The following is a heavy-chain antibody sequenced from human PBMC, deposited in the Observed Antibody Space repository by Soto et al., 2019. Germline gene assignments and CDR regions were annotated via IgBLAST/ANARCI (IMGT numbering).Heavy chain of an antibody. CDR2: IYYSGST. V-gene: IGHV4-31*03. Sequence: SETLSLTCTVSGGSISSGGYYWSWIRQHPGKGLEWIGYIYYSGSTYYNPSLKSRVTISVDTSKNQFSLKLSSVTAADTAVYYCASYGHYDSSGYYHPRWFQHWGQGTLVTVSS. J-gene: IGHJ1*01. CDR3: ASYGHYDSSGYYHPRWFQH. CDR1: GGSISSGGYY. D-gene: IGHD3-22*01.